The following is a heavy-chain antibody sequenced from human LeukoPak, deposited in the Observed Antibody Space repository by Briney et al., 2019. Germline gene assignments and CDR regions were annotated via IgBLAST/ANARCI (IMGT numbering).Heavy chain of an antibody. J-gene: IGHJ5*02. V-gene: IGHV4-4*07. Sequence: SETLSLTCTVSGGSISSYYWSWIRQPAGKGLEWIGRIYTSGSTNYNPSLKSQVTMSVDTSKNQFSLKLSSVTAADTAVYYCARDSCSSTSCYKYNWFDPWGQGTPVTVSS. D-gene: IGHD2-2*02. CDR1: GGSISSYY. CDR2: IYTSGST. CDR3: ARDSCSSTSCYKYNWFDP.